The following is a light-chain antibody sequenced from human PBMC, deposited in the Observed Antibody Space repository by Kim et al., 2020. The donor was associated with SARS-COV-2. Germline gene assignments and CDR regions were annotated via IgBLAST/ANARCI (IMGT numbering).Light chain of an antibody. CDR2: QDS. J-gene: IGLJ2*01. Sequence: SYELTQPPSVSVSPGQTASITCSGDKLGDKYACWYQQKPGQSPVLVIYQDSKRPSGIPERFSGYNSGNTATLTISGTQAMDEADYYCQAWDSSTACKVFGGGTQLTVL. CDR3: QAWDSSTACKV. CDR1: KLGDKY. V-gene: IGLV3-1*01.